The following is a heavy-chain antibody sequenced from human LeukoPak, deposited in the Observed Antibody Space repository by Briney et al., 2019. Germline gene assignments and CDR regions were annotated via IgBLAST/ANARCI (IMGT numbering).Heavy chain of an antibody. CDR2: ISAYNGNT. D-gene: IGHD6-13*01. CDR3: ARTPSTSETAAGSFDY. CDR1: GYTFASYG. Sequence: ASVKVSCKASGYTFASYGISWVRQAPGQGLEWMGWISAYNGNTNYAQKLQGRVTMTTDTSTSTAYMELRSLRSDDTAVYYCARTPSTSETAAGSFDYWGQGTLVTVSS. J-gene: IGHJ4*02. V-gene: IGHV1-18*01.